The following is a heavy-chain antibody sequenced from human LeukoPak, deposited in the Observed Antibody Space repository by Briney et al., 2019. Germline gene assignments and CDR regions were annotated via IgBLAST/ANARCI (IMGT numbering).Heavy chain of an antibody. J-gene: IGHJ4*02. CDR3: ARDYDILTGISSSPNY. Sequence: ASVKVSCKASGYTFTGYYMHWVRQAPGQGLEWMGWINPNSGGTNYAQKFQRRVTMTRDTSISTAYMELSRLRSDDTAVYYCARDYDILTGISSSPNYWGQGTLVTVSS. D-gene: IGHD3-9*01. CDR2: INPNSGGT. CDR1: GYTFTGYY. V-gene: IGHV1-2*02.